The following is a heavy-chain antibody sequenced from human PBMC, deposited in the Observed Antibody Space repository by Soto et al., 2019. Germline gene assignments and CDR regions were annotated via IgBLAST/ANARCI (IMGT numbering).Heavy chain of an antibody. CDR2: IDGAGTFL. CDR3: ALSTGRYYVDFDF. J-gene: IGHJ4*02. V-gene: IGHV3-9*01. Sequence: ETQLVESGGGLVQPGKSLRLACRNSGFSFNDYPMHWVRETPGKGLEWVAGIDGAGTFLDYGGSVRGRFTISRDNAQNFLLLQIDRLRPDDSGVYCCALSTGRYYVDFDFWGRGTQVTVSS. D-gene: IGHD1-26*01. CDR1: GFSFNDYP.